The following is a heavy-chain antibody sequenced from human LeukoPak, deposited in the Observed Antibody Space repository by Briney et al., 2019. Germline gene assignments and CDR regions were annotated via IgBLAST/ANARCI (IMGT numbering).Heavy chain of an antibody. D-gene: IGHD3-22*01. CDR2: IYSGGIP. J-gene: IGHJ4*02. V-gene: IGHV3-66*02. Sequence: PGGSLRLSCAASGFSVSSNHMSWVRQAPGKGLEWVSVIYSGGIPFYADSVKGRFTISRDNSKNILYLQMNSLRPEDTALYYCARESSGYGFDFWGQGTLVTVSS. CDR3: ARESSGYGFDF. CDR1: GFSVSSNH.